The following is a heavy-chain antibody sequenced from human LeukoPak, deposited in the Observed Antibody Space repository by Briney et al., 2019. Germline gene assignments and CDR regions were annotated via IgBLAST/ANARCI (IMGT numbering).Heavy chain of an antibody. CDR2: IYYSGST. V-gene: IGHV4-39*07. D-gene: IGHD3-9*01. Sequence: SETLSLTCTVSGGSISSSSYYWGWIRPPPGKGLEWIGSIYYSGSTYYNPSLKSRVTISVDTSKNQFSLKLSSVTAADTAVYYCARDQLFDPSPYYFDYWGQGTLVTVSS. CDR3: ARDQLFDPSPYYFDY. J-gene: IGHJ4*02. CDR1: GGSISSSSYY.